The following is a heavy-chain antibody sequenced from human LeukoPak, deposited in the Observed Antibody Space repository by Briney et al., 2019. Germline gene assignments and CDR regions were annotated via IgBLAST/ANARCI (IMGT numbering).Heavy chain of an antibody. CDR3: ARVPAHCSGGSCYSRAFDI. J-gene: IGHJ3*02. D-gene: IGHD2-15*01. CDR1: GGSFSGYY. CDR2: INHSGST. V-gene: IGHV4-34*01. Sequence: SETLSLTCAVNGGSFSGYYWSWIRQPPGKGLEWIGEINHSGSTNYNPSLKSRVTISVDTSKNQFSLKLSSVTAADTAVYYCARVPAHCSGGSCYSRAFDIWGQGTMVTVSS.